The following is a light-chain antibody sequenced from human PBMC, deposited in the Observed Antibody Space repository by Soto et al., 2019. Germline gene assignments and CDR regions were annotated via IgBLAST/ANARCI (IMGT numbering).Light chain of an antibody. J-gene: IGLJ1*01. V-gene: IGLV2-14*01. CDR1: INDVGAYNY. CDR3: SSYTSSYTLV. CDR2: DVN. Sequence: QSVLTQPASVSGSPGQSITISCTGTINDVGAYNYVSWYQQRSGSAPQLILFDVNNRPSGTSNRFSGSESGHTAYLTISALQSDDEAIYHCSSYTSSYTLVFGSGTKVTVL.